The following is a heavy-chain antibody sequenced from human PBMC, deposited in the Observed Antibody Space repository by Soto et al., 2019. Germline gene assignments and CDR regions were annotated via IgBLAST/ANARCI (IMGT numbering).Heavy chain of an antibody. CDR1: GFTFSSYA. V-gene: IGHV3-23*01. CDR2: ISGSGGST. D-gene: IGHD2-2*02. CDR3: ARGDLLYGDFDY. J-gene: IGHJ4*02. Sequence: GGSLRLSCAASGFTFSSYAMSWVRQAPGTGLEWVSAISGSGGSTYYADSVKGRFTISRDNSKNTLYLQMNSLRAEDTAVYYCARGDLLYGDFDYWGQGTLVTVSS.